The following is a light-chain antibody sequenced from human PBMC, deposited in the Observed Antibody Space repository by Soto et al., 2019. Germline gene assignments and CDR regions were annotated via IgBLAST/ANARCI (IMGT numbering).Light chain of an antibody. Sequence: DIQMTQSPSTVSAYVGDSVTITCRASQSLTTWLCCYQQKPCKAPKLLIYDASILQSVVPSRFSGSGSGTEFTLTTSSLQPDDFATYYCQHYKMSYPWTFGQGTKVDI. V-gene: IGKV1-5*01. CDR2: DAS. CDR3: QHYKMSYPWT. CDR1: QSLTTW. J-gene: IGKJ1*01.